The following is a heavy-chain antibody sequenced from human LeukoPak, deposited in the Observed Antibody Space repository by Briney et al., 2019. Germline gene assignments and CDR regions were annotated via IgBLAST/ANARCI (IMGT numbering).Heavy chain of an antibody. CDR1: GFTFSRFD. Sequence: PGGSLKLPCAASGFTFSRFDKHWVRQDTGQSLELVATIGTASDTYYPGSGQGRFTLSRDNAKNSLYLPMHSLTARDTAVYYCARGPPRVKYYYMDVWGKGTTVTVSS. J-gene: IGHJ6*03. CDR3: ARGPPRVKYYYMDV. D-gene: IGHD2-8*01. CDR2: IGTASDT. V-gene: IGHV3-13*01.